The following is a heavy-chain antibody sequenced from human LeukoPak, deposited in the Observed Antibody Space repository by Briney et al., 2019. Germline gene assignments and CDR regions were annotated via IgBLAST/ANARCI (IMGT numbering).Heavy chain of an antibody. V-gene: IGHV3-48*01. CDR3: ARKEPRYSSGWYGGVDAFDI. D-gene: IGHD6-19*01. CDR1: GFTFSSYS. J-gene: IGHJ3*02. CDR2: ISSSSSTI. Sequence: GGSLRLSCAASGFTFSSYSMNWVRQAPGKGLEWVSYISSSSSTIYYADSVKGRFTISRDNAKNSLYLQMNSLRAEDTAVYYCARKEPRYSSGWYGGVDAFDIWGQGTMVTVSS.